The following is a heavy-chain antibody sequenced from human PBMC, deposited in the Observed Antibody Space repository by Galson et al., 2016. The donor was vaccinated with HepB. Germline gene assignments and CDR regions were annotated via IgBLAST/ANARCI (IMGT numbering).Heavy chain of an antibody. CDR2: IYWDNDQ. CDR3: VHRFGGRDYEY. CDR1: GFPLSTSAMA. D-gene: IGHD4-23*01. Sequence: PALVIPTQTLTLTCPFSGFPLSTSAMAVAWIRQPPGKALEWLALIYWDNDQRHSPSLERRLSISKDTTRNQVVLTMTNMDPVDTATYYCVHRFGGRDYEYWGQGTLVTVSS. V-gene: IGHV2-5*02. J-gene: IGHJ4*02.